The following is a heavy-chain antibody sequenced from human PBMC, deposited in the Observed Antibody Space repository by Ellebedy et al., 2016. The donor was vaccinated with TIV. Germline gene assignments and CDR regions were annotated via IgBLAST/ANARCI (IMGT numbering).Heavy chain of an antibody. V-gene: IGHV3-48*04. J-gene: IGHJ4*02. CDR3: ARDFSLGRIAVAGTGGDS. D-gene: IGHD6-19*01. CDR1: GFTFNTFS. Sequence: GESLKISCAASGFTFNTFSMNWVRQAPGKGLEWVSYISGSSTTIYYADSVKGRFTISRDNAKNSLYLQMNSLRAEDTAVYYCARDFSLGRIAVAGTGGDSWGQGTLVTVSS. CDR2: ISGSSTTI.